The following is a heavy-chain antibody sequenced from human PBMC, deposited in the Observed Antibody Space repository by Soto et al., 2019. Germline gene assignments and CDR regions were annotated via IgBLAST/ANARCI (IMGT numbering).Heavy chain of an antibody. CDR2: LYYGRSA. Sequence: PSETLSLTCAVSGDSISSYYCMWIRQPPGKGLESIGYLYYGRSANYNPSLKSRVTLSVDTSTNQFSLRLASVTAADTAVYYCARLGAYYQSLDPWGPGILVTVSS. V-gene: IGHV4-59*08. D-gene: IGHD2-21*01. CDR1: GDSISSYY. J-gene: IGHJ5*02. CDR3: ARLGAYYQSLDP.